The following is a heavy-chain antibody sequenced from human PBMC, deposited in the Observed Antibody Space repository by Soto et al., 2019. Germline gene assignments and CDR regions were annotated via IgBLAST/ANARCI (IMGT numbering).Heavy chain of an antibody. CDR3: ARSCSSTSCYQYQHAFDI. J-gene: IGHJ3*02. CDR1: GGTFSSYA. Sequence: GASVKVSCKASGGTFSSYAISWVRQAPGQGLEWMGGIIPIFGTANYAQKFQGRVTITADESTSTAYMELSSLRSEDTAVYYSARSCSSTSCYQYQHAFDIWGQGTMVTVSS. CDR2: IIPIFGTA. V-gene: IGHV1-69*13. D-gene: IGHD2-2*01.